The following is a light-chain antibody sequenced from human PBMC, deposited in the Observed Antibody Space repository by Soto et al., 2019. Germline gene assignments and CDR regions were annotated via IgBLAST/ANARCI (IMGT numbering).Light chain of an antibody. Sequence: EIVLTQSPGTLSLSPGERATLSCRASQSVSSNYLAWYQQKPGQAPRLLIYGASSRATGIPDRFSGSGSGTDFTLTISRLEPEDFAVYYCPQYGSSPRVTFGGGNKVEIK. J-gene: IGKJ4*01. CDR3: PQYGSSPRVT. CDR1: QSVSSNY. V-gene: IGKV3-20*01. CDR2: GAS.